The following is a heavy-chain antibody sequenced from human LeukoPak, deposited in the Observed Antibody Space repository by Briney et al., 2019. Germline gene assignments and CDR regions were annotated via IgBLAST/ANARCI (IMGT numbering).Heavy chain of an antibody. CDR2: IKEDGSEK. CDR3: ARGRRDGYNLLDAFDI. CDR1: GFTFSSNW. D-gene: IGHD5-24*01. V-gene: IGHV3-7*01. Sequence: GGSLRLSCAASGFTFSSNWMSWVRQAPGKGLEWVANIKEDGSEKYYVDSVKGRFTISRDNAKNSLYLQMNSLRAEDTAVYYCARGRRDGYNLLDAFDIWGQGTVVTVSS. J-gene: IGHJ3*02.